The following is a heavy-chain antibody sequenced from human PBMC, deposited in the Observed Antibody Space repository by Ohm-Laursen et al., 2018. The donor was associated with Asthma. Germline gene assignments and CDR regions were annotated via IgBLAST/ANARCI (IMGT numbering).Heavy chain of an antibody. CDR3: ASFRVYSSSWYLFDC. Sequence: SETLSLTCTLSGASFSTYYWGWIRQPPGKGLEWIGYIYSTGSTNYNPSLESRVTISIDTSKNQFSLKLSSVTAADTAVYYCASFRVYSSSWYLFDCWGQGTLVTVSS. D-gene: IGHD6-13*01. V-gene: IGHV4-59*01. J-gene: IGHJ4*02. CDR2: IYSTGST. CDR1: GASFSTYY.